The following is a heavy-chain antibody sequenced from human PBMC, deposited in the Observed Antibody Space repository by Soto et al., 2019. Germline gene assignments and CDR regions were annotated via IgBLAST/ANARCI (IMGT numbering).Heavy chain of an antibody. V-gene: IGHV3-23*01. CDR2: ISGTGGST. CDR1: GFTFSSYA. D-gene: IGHD6-19*01. Sequence: PGGSLRLSCAASGFTFSSYAMSWVRQAPGKGLEWVSGISGTGGSTYYADSVKGRFTISRDNSKNTLYLQMNRLRAEDTAVYYCAKARGAVAGPDYYFDYWGQGTLVTVSS. J-gene: IGHJ4*02. CDR3: AKARGAVAGPDYYFDY.